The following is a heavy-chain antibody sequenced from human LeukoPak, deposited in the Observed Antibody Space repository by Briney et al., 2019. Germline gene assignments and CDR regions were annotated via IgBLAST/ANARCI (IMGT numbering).Heavy chain of an antibody. V-gene: IGHV1-69*01. Sequence: VASVKVSCKASGGTFSSYAISWVRQAPGQGLEWMGGIIPIFGTANYAQKFQGRVTITADESTSTAYMELSSLRSEDTAVYYCARDVLLYGAGGHYYGMDVWGQGTTVTVSS. J-gene: IGHJ6*02. CDR1: GGTFSSYA. CDR2: IIPIFGTA. D-gene: IGHD2-2*02. CDR3: ARDVLLYGAGGHYYGMDV.